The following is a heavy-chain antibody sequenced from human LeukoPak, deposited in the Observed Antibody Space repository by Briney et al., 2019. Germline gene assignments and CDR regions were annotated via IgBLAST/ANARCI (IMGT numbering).Heavy chain of an antibody. CDR3: ARSGWTLVGATYFDL. V-gene: IGHV3-7*01. D-gene: IGHD1-26*01. J-gene: IGHJ2*01. CDR2: IKQDGSEK. CDR1: GFTFSSYW. Sequence: PGGSLRLSCAASGFTFSSYWMSWVRQAPGKGLEWVANIKQDGSEKYYVDSVKGRFTISRDNAKNSLYLQMNSLRAEDTAVYYCARSGWTLVGATYFDLWGRGTLVTVSS.